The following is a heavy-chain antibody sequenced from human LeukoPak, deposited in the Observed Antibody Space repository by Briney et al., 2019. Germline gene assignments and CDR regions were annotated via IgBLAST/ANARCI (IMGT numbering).Heavy chain of an antibody. D-gene: IGHD6-13*01. CDR3: AKGYSSSWYEGDAFDI. V-gene: IGHV3-23*01. Sequence: GGSLRLSCAASGFTFGSYAMSWVRQAPGKGLEWVSAISGSGGSTYYADSVKGRFTISRDNSKNTLYLQMNSLRAEDTAVYYCAKGYSSSWYEGDAFDIWGQGTMVTVSS. CDR1: GFTFGSYA. J-gene: IGHJ3*02. CDR2: ISGSGGST.